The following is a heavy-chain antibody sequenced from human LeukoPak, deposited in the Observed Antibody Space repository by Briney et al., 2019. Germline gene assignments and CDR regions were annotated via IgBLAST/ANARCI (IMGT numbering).Heavy chain of an antibody. J-gene: IGHJ4*02. Sequence: GGSLRLSCAASGFTVSSNYMSWVRQAPGKGLEWVSAISGSGGSTYYADSVKGRFTISRDNSKNTLYLQMNSLRAEDTAVYYCAKQPRITGTTFDYWGQGTLVTVSS. V-gene: IGHV3-23*01. CDR2: ISGSGGST. D-gene: IGHD1-7*01. CDR1: GFTVSSNY. CDR3: AKQPRITGTTFDY.